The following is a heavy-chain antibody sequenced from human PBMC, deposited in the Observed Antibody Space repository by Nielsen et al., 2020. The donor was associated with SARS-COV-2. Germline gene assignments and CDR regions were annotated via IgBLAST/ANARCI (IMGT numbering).Heavy chain of an antibody. Sequence: GGSLRLSCAASGFTFSSYAMSWVRQAPGKGLEWVSYISSSGSTIYYADSVKGRFTISRDNAKNSLYLQMNSLRPEDTAVYYCAREFALRDTAYFDYWGQGTLVTVSS. CDR1: GFTFSSYA. CDR3: AREFALRDTAYFDY. V-gene: IGHV3-48*04. J-gene: IGHJ4*02. D-gene: IGHD5-18*01. CDR2: ISSSGSTI.